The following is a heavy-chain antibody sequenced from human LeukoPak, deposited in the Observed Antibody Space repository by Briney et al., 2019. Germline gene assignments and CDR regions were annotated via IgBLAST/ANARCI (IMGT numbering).Heavy chain of an antibody. CDR1: GFTFSSYG. D-gene: IGHD3-10*01. J-gene: IGHJ4*02. V-gene: IGHV3-30*18. Sequence: GGSLRLSCAASGFTFSSYGMHWVRQAPGKGLEWVAVITYDGITTYSDDSVKGRFTISRDTSKSTLHLQMNNLRPEDTAVYFCVKEQGSGYYRTADYWGQGTLVTVSS. CDR2: ITYDGITT. CDR3: VKEQGSGYYRTADY.